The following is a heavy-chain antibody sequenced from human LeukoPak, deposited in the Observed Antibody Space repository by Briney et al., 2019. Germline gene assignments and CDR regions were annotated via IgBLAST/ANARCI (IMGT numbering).Heavy chain of an antibody. D-gene: IGHD3-10*01. CDR2: ISSSSSTI. V-gene: IGHV3-48*01. J-gene: IGHJ4*02. Sequence: PGGSLRLSCAASGFTFSSYSMNWVRQAPGKGLEWVSYISSSSSTIYYADSVKGRFTISRDNAKNSLYLQMNSLRAEDTAVYYYARVLSVSYYGSGSYYPDYWGQGTLVTVSS. CDR1: GFTFSSYS. CDR3: ARVLSVSYYGSGSYYPDY.